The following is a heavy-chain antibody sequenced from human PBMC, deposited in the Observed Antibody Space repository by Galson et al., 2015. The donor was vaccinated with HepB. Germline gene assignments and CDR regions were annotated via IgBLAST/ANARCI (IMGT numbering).Heavy chain of an antibody. CDR2: VIPIVDVT. J-gene: IGHJ4*02. V-gene: IGHV1-69*04. Sequence: SVKVSCKVSGGSFSTYGINWVRQAPGQGLEWLGRVIPIVDVTNYSHKFQDRVTITADKSTSTVYMELRRLTSGDMAVYYCATYGSGSLWGQGTLVTVSS. CDR3: ATYGSGSL. CDR1: GGSFSTYG. D-gene: IGHD3-10*01.